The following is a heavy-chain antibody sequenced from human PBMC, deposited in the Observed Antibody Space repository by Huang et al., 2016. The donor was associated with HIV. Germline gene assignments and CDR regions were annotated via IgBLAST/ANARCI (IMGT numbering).Heavy chain of an antibody. J-gene: IGHJ3*02. Sequence: WVKPGGSLRLSCAASGFTFNNAWMSWVRQPPGKGLGWVGRSKSKSDGGTTDYAAPVKGRFTISRDDSKDTLYLYMNNLKTEDTAVYYCTTLWFGEDAFDMWGQGTTVTVSS. CDR1: GFTFNNAW. CDR2: SKSKSDGGTT. CDR3: TTLWFGEDAFDM. D-gene: IGHD3-10*01. V-gene: IGHV3-15*01.